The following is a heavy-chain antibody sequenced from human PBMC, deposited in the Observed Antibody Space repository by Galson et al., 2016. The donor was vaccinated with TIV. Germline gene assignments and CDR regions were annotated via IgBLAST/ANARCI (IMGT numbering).Heavy chain of an antibody. D-gene: IGHD6-6*01. V-gene: IGHV3-74*01. CDR3: VRDVTSSWDY. CDR2: ISSDGSGT. CDR1: GFTFSNYW. Sequence: SLRLSCATSGFTFSNYWMHWVRQAPGKGLVWVSRISSDGSGTSYADSVKGRFTISRDNAKNTLYLQMNSLRFEDTAPYYCVRDVTSSWDYWGQGTLVTVSS. J-gene: IGHJ4*02.